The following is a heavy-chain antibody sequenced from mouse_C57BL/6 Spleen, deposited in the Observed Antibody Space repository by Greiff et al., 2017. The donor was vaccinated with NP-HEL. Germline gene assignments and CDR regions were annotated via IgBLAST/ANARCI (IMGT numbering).Heavy chain of an antibody. CDR1: GYAFSSSW. CDR2: IYPGDGDT. J-gene: IGHJ3*01. D-gene: IGHD1-2*01. V-gene: IGHV1-82*01. Sequence: QVQLQQSGPELVKPGASVKISCKASGYAFSSSWMNWVKQRPGKGLEWIGRIYPGDGDTNYNGKFKGKATLTADKSSSTAYMQLSSLTSEDSAVYFCARSQGLLRPFAYWGQGTLVTVSA. CDR3: ARSQGLLRPFAY.